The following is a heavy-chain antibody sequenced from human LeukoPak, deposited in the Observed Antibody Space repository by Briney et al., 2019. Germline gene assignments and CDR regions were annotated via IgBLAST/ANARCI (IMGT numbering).Heavy chain of an antibody. CDR2: MNPNSGNT. Sequence: ASVKVSCKASGYTLTSYDINWVRQATGQGLEWMGWMNPNSGNTGYAQKFQGRVTMTRDTSISTAYMELSRLRSDDTAVYYCAREGFDYWGQGTLVTVSS. V-gene: IGHV1-8*01. J-gene: IGHJ4*02. CDR1: GYTLTSYD. CDR3: AREGFDY.